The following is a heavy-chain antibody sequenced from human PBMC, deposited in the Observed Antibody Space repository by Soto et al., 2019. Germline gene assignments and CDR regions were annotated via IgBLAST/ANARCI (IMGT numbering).Heavy chain of an antibody. CDR3: AKNGQPPYYYYGLDV. D-gene: IGHD2-8*01. J-gene: IGHJ6*02. CDR1: GYTFTRYG. V-gene: IGHV1-18*01. CDR2: ISGYNGDT. Sequence: QGHLVQSGAEVKKPGASVKFSCKASGYTFTRYGISWVRQAPGQGLEWMGWISGYNGDTNYAQNLQDRVTMTIDTSTNTAYMELRSLTSDDTAVYYCAKNGQPPYYYYGLDVWGQGTTVTVSS.